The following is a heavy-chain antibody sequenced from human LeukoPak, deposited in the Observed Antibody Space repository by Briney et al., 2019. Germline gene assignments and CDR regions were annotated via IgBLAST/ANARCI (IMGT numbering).Heavy chain of an antibody. Sequence: EASVKVSCKASGYTFTSYDINWVRQATGQGLEWMGWMNPNSGNTGYAQKFQGRVTMTRNTSISTAYMELSSLRYEDTAVYSCARGRYTYNWFDPWGQGTLVTVSS. J-gene: IGHJ5*02. CDR1: GYTFTSYD. CDR3: ARGRYTYNWFDP. CDR2: MNPNSGNT. V-gene: IGHV1-8*01. D-gene: IGHD1-1*01.